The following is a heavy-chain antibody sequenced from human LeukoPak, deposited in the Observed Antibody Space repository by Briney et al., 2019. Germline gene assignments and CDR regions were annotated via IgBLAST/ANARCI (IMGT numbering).Heavy chain of an antibody. CDR1: GFTFSNYG. Sequence: PGGSLRLSCAASGFTFSNYGMHWVRQAPGKGLEWVANIKQDGSEKYYVDSVKGRFTISRDNAKNSLYLQMNSLRAEDTAVYYCARPARTRWGDAFDIWGQGTMVTVSS. V-gene: IGHV3-7*01. CDR3: ARPARTRWGDAFDI. D-gene: IGHD3-16*01. CDR2: IKQDGSEK. J-gene: IGHJ3*02.